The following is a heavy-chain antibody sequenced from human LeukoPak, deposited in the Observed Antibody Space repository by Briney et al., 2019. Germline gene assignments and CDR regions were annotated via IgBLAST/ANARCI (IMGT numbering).Heavy chain of an antibody. CDR2: ISYCGTT. CDR1: GGSMNLYH. D-gene: IGHD3-22*01. J-gene: IGHJ4*02. V-gene: IGHV4-59*08. Sequence: SETLSLTCSVSGGSMNLYHWSWIRQLPGKGLEWIGHISYCGTTNYSPSLNSRVTISLDTTKKQFSLTVTSVTATDTAVYYCARLDSGALYSIGYWGQGTLVTVSP. CDR3: ARLDSGALYSIGY.